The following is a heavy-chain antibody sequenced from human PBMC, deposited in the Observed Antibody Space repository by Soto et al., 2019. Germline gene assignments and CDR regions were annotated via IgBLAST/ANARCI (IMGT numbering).Heavy chain of an antibody. CDR3: ARYLMGLAVTHYHCYAMDV. D-gene: IGHD6-19*01. Sequence: QVQLVQSGVEVKKPGASVKVSCKASGYTFSSYGVSWVRQAPGQGLEWMGWIGAYNGYTNYAQKYRGRVTMTTDTSTSTAYMELRSLRADDTAVFFCARYLMGLAVTHYHCYAMDVLGQGTTVTVSS. CDR2: IGAYNGYT. CDR1: GYTFSSYG. V-gene: IGHV1-18*04. J-gene: IGHJ6*02.